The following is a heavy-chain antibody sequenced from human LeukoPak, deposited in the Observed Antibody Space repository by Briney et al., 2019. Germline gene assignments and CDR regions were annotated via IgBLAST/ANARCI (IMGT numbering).Heavy chain of an antibody. Sequence: SETLSLPCTVSGGSIISSSYNWGWIRHPPGKGLEWIGTIYYSGTTYYNPSLQSRVTISVDTSKNEFSLKVNSVTAADTAVYYCARLPTGFPNWFDPWGQGTRVTVSS. CDR2: IYYSGTT. J-gene: IGHJ5*02. V-gene: IGHV4-39*01. CDR1: GGSIISSSYN. CDR3: ARLPTGFPNWFDP. D-gene: IGHD2-8*02.